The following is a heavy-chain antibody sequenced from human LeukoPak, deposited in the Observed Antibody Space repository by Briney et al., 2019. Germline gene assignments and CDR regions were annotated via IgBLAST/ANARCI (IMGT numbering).Heavy chain of an antibody. CDR3: ARDPVLLWFGELLTRGFDP. J-gene: IGHJ5*02. CDR2: ISAYNGNT. CDR1: GYTFTGYY. D-gene: IGHD3-10*01. Sequence: ASVKVSCKASGYTFTGYYMHWVRQAPGQGLEWMGWISAYNGNTNYAQKLQGRVTMTTDTSTSTAYMELRSLRSDDTAVYYCARDPVLLWFGELLTRGFDPWGQGTLVTVSS. V-gene: IGHV1-18*04.